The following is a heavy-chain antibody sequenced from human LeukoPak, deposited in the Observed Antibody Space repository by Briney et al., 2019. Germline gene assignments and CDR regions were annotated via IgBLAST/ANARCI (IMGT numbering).Heavy chain of an antibody. CDR1: GGSISSSSYY. CDR2: IYYSGST. J-gene: IGHJ3*02. D-gene: IGHD3-22*01. Sequence: PSETLSLTCTVSGGSISSSSYYWGWIRQPPGKGLEWIGSIYYSGSTYYNPSLKSRVTISVDTSKNQFSLKLSSVTAADTAVYYCARAGNDYDSSGYPGLAFDIWGQGTMVTVSS. V-gene: IGHV4-39*07. CDR3: ARAGNDYDSSGYPGLAFDI.